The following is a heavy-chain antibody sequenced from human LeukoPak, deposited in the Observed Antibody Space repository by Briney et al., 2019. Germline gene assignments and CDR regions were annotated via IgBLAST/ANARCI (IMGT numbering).Heavy chain of an antibody. V-gene: IGHV3-11*04. D-gene: IGHD4-17*01. CDR1: GFTFSDYY. Sequence: GSLRLSCAASGFTFSDYYMSWIRQAPGKGLEWVSYISSSGSTIYYADSVKGRFTISRDNAKNSLYLQMDSLRAEDTAVYYCARARPTVTPRYYYYYYMDVWGKGTTVTVSS. J-gene: IGHJ6*03. CDR3: ARARPTVTPRYYYYYYMDV. CDR2: ISSSGSTI.